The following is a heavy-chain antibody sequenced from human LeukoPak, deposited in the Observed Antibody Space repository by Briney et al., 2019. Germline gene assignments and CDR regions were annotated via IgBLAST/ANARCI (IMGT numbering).Heavy chain of an antibody. CDR2: INHSGST. D-gene: IGHD3-16*01. CDR3: ARGGEFRRSSSIDY. V-gene: IGHV4-34*01. CDR1: GGSFSGYY. J-gene: IGHJ4*02. Sequence: SETLSLTCAVYGGSFSGYYWSWIRQPPGKGLEWIGEINHSGSTNYNPSLKSRVTISVDTSKNQFSLKLSSVTAADTAVYYCARGGEFRRSSSIDYWGQGTLVTVSS.